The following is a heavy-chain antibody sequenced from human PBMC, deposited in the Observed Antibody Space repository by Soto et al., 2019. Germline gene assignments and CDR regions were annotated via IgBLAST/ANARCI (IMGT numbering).Heavy chain of an antibody. J-gene: IGHJ3*02. CDR3: AKNYGNAFDI. Sequence: PSETLSLTCTVSGGPISSYYWSCIRQPPGKGLEWIGYIYYSGSTNYNPSLKSRVTISVDTSKNQFSLKLSSVTAADTAVYYCAKNYGNAFDIWGQGTMVTVSS. V-gene: IGHV4-59*01. CDR2: IYYSGST. D-gene: IGHD3-10*01. CDR1: GGPISSYY.